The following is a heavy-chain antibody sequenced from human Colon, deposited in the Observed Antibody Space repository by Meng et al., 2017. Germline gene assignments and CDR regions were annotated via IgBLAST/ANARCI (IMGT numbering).Heavy chain of an antibody. D-gene: IGHD1-26*01. CDR3: IHRREDPRSAYYYLDN. CDR1: GRSLSSSGVS. Sequence: QITLNESGPTVVKPTHTLTLTCTLSGRSLSSSGVSVGWIRQPPGKALEWLALIYLDETNRYSHSLKNTLTITKDTSRNLVVITVTYVDPVDTATYYCIHRREDPRSAYYYLDNWGRGTLVTVSS. J-gene: IGHJ4*02. CDR2: IYLDETN. V-gene: IGHV2-5*02.